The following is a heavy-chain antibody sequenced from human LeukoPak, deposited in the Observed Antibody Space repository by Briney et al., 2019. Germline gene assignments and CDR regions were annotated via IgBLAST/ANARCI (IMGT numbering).Heavy chain of an antibody. J-gene: IGHJ4*02. CDR2: IIPIFGTA. CDR3: ARDEGYCSSTSCYNY. V-gene: IGHV1-69*06. D-gene: IGHD2-2*02. Sequence: ASVKVSCKASGGTFSSYAISWVRQAPGQGLAWMGRIIPIFGTANYAQKFQGRVTITADKSTSTAYMELSSLRSEDTAVYYCARDEGYCSSTSCYNYWGQGTLVTVSS. CDR1: GGTFSSYA.